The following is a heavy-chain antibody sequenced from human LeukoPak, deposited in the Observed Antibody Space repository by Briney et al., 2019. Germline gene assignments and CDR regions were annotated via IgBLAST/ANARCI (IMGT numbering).Heavy chain of an antibody. V-gene: IGHV4-59*01. CDR1: GGSISSYY. Sequence: PETLSLTCTVSGGSISSYYWSWIRQPPGKGLEWIGYIYYSGSTNYNPSLKSRVTISVDTSKNQFSLKLSSVTAADTAVYYCARAMRRRPDAFDIWGQGTMVTVSS. CDR3: ARAMRRRPDAFDI. J-gene: IGHJ3*02. CDR2: IYYSGST.